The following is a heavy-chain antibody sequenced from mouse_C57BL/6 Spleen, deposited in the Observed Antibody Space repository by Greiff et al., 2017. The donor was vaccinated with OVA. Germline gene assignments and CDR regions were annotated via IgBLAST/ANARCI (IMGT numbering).Heavy chain of an antibody. V-gene: IGHV1-19*01. CDR2: INPYNGGT. CDR1: GYTFTDYY. Sequence: EVKLQQSGPVLVKPGASVKMSCKASGYTFTDYYMNWVKQSHGKSLEWIGVINPYNGGTSYNQKFKGKATLTVDKSSSTAYMELNSLTSEDSAVYYCARPNHWYFDVWGTGTTVTVSS. CDR3: ARPNHWYFDV. J-gene: IGHJ1*03. D-gene: IGHD4-1*01.